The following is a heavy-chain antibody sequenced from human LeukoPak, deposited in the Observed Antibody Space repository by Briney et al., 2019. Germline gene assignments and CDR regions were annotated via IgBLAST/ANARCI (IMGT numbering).Heavy chain of an antibody. D-gene: IGHD1-26*01. CDR2: IIPIFGSA. J-gene: IGHJ3*02. V-gene: IGHV1-69*13. CDR1: RGTFNSYA. Sequence: ASVKVSCKASRGTFNSYASRWVRQAPGQGREWMGGIIPIFGSANYVQKFQGRDTITADEYTSTAYMEVTSLRSEDTAVYYCARGGSYYNDIWGQGTMVTVSS. CDR3: ARGGSYYNDI.